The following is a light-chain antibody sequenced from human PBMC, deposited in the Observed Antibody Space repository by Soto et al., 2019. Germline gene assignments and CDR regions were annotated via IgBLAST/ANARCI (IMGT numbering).Light chain of an antibody. V-gene: IGKV1-5*03. Sequence: DIQMTQSPSTLSASVGDRVTITCRASQSISSWLAWYQQKPGKAPKLLIYKASSLESGVPSRFSGSGSGTEFTLTNSSLQPDDFATSYCQQYNSYPWTFGQGTKVEIK. CDR3: QQYNSYPWT. CDR2: KAS. CDR1: QSISSW. J-gene: IGKJ1*01.